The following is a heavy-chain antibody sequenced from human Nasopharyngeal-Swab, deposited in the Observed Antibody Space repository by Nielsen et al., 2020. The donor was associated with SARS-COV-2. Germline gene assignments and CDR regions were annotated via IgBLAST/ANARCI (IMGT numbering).Heavy chain of an antibody. CDR3: ARHPNIDYGDYDVGENFDN. D-gene: IGHD4-17*01. J-gene: IGHJ4*02. CDR2: IYYSGST. CDR1: GGSISSSSYY. Sequence: SETLSLTCTVSGGSISSSSYYWGWIRQPPGKGLEWIGSIYYSGSTYYNPSLKSRVTISVDTSKNQFSLKLSSVTAADTAVYYCARHPNIDYGDYDVGENFDNWGQGTLVTVSS. V-gene: IGHV4-39*01.